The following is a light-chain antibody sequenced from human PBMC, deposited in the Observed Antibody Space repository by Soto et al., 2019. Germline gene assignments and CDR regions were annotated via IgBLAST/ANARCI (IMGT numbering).Light chain of an antibody. CDR2: AAS. CDR1: QSVSSNY. Sequence: EIVLTQFPGTLSLSPGERATLSCRASQSVSSNYSAWYQQKAGQAPSLLIYAASNRAAGIPGRFSGSGSGKDFPLTISILEPEDFAVYYCQQYGSSGTFGQGTKVDIK. V-gene: IGKV3-20*01. CDR3: QQYGSSGT. J-gene: IGKJ1*01.